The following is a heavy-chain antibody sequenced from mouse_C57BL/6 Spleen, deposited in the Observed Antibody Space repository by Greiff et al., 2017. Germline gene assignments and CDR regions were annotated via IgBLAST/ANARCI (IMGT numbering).Heavy chain of an antibody. CDR3: ARYYYGSSFDY. V-gene: IGHV1-82*01. J-gene: IGHJ2*01. Sequence: VQLQESGPELVKPGASVKISCKASGYAFSSSWMNWVKQRPGKGLEWIGRIYPGDGNTNYNGKFKGQATLTADKSSSTAYMQLSSLTSEDSAVYFCARYYYGSSFDYWGQGTTLTVSS. D-gene: IGHD1-1*01. CDR1: GYAFSSSW. CDR2: IYPGDGNT.